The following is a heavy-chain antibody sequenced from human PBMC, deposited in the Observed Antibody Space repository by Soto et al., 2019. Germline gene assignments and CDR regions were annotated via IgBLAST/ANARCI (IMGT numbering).Heavy chain of an antibody. V-gene: IGHV4-59*08. Sequence: SETLSLTCTVSGGSISSYYWSWIRQPPGKGLEWIGYIYYSGSTNYNPSLKSRVTISVDTSKNQFSLKLSSVTAADTAVYYCASIRITMVRGVANNWFDHWGQGTLVTVSS. J-gene: IGHJ5*02. CDR2: IYYSGST. CDR3: ASIRITMVRGVANNWFDH. CDR1: GGSISSYY. D-gene: IGHD3-10*01.